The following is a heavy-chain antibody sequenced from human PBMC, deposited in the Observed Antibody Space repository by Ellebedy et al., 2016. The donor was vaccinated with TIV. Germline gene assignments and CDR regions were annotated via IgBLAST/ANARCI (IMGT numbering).Heavy chain of an antibody. CDR1: GGSISSSGYY. Sequence: SETLSLXXTVSGGSISSSGYYWGWVRQPPGEGLEWIASISYSGRTYYNPSLKSRVTESADTSKNQFSLKVTSVTAADTAVYYCARGYYDFWSGYSLLNNWFDPWGQGTLVTVSS. D-gene: IGHD3-3*01. V-gene: IGHV4-39*07. J-gene: IGHJ5*02. CDR3: ARGYYDFWSGYSLLNNWFDP. CDR2: ISYSGRT.